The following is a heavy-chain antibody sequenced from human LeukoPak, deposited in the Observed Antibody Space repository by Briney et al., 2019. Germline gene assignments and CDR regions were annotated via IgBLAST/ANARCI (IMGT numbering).Heavy chain of an antibody. V-gene: IGHV4-39*07. J-gene: IGHJ6*03. CDR2: IYYSGST. CDR3: ARAVRGYCCGGSCYSGYYYYYMDV. D-gene: IGHD2-15*01. CDR1: GGSISSSSYY. Sequence: SETLSLTCTVSGGSISSSSYYWGWIRQPPGKGLEWIGSIYYSGSTYYNPSLKSRVTISVDTSKNQFSLKLSSVTAADTAVYYCARAVRGYCCGGSCYSGYYYYYMDVWGKGTTVTVSS.